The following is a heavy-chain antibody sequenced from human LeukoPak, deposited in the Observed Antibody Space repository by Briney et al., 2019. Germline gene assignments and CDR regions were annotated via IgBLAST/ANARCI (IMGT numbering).Heavy chain of an antibody. D-gene: IGHD6-19*01. J-gene: IGHJ3*01. CDR3: VRVQLLADDIFDL. CDR2: IDGDGRIT. CDR1: GFTFSSYW. Sequence: GGSLRLSCAASGFTFSSYWMHWVRQVPGQGLVWVSHIDGDGRITNYGDSVKGRFTISRDNAKNTLYLQMNSLRAEDTAVYFCVRVQLLADDIFDLWGQGTMVTVSS. V-gene: IGHV3-74*01.